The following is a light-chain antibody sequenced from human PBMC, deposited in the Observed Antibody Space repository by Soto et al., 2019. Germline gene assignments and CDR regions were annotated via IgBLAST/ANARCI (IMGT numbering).Light chain of an antibody. CDR1: QSLLHSDGKTY. Sequence: IVMTQSPLSLAVTPGQPASISCKSSQSLLHSDGKTYVNWYLQRPGQPPQFLIYELSNRFSGVLDRFSGSGSGTDFTLKISRVEAEDVGVYYCMQTIQLLWTFGQGTKLEIQ. CDR3: MQTIQLLWT. J-gene: IGKJ2*02. V-gene: IGKV2D-29*01. CDR2: ELS.